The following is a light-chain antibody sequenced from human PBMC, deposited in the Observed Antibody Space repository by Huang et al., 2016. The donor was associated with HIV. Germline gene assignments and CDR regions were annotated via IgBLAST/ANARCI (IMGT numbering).Light chain of an antibody. CDR3: QQSYNTPLT. CDR1: QSISSY. Sequence: DIQMTQSPSSLSASVGDRVTITCRASQSISSYLNWYQQKPGKAPNLLIYAASNLQSGVPSRFSGSVSGTDFTLTISSLQPEDFATYYCQQSYNTPLTFGGGTKVEIK. J-gene: IGKJ4*01. V-gene: IGKV1-39*01. CDR2: AAS.